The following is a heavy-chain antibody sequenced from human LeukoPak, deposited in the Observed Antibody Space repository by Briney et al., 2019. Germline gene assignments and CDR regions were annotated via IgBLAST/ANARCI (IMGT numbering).Heavy chain of an antibody. J-gene: IGHJ3*01. CDR1: GGPISNYY. V-gene: IGHV4-4*09. CDR3: ARHGDYYDTGGAFDF. CDR2: IYTSGST. Sequence: PSETLSLTCSVSGGPISNYYWSWIRQPPGKGLEWIGYIYTSGSTNYNPSLKSRVTISVDTSKNQFSLKLSSVTAADTAVYYCARHGDYYDTGGAFDFWGQGTMVTVSS. D-gene: IGHD3-22*01.